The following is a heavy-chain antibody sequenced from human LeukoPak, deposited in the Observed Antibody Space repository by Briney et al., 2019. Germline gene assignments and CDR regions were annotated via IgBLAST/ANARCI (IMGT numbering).Heavy chain of an antibody. CDR3: ATHRDGFPY. V-gene: IGHV3-21*01. J-gene: IGHJ4*02. Sequence: KTGESLRLSCAASGFTFSSYSMNWVRQAPGKGLEWVSSISSSSSYIYYADPVKGRFTISRDNAKNSLYLQMNSLRAEDTAVYYCATHRDGFPYWGQGTLVTVSS. CDR1: GFTFSSYS. D-gene: IGHD5-24*01. CDR2: ISSSSSYI.